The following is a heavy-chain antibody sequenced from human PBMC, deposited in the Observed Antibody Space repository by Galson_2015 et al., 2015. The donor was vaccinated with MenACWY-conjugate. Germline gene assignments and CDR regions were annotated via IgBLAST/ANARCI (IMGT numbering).Heavy chain of an antibody. J-gene: IGHJ3*02. CDR3: ARDLRRVSMVRGSIVPDAFDM. CDR2: DGST. Sequence: DGSTNYAQKFQGRVTMTRETSTTTVYLELSGLRSEDTAVYYCARDLRRVSMVRGSIVPDAFDMWGQGTMVTVSS. V-gene: IGHV1-46*01. D-gene: IGHD3-10*01.